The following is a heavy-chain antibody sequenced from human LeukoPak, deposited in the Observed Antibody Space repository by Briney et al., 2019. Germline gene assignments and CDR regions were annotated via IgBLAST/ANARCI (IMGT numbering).Heavy chain of an antibody. Sequence: GGSLRLSCAASGFTFDDYAMHWVRQAPGKGLEWVSGISWNSGSIGYADSVKGRLTISRDNAKNSLYLQMNSLRAEDTALYYCAKGQGDYSYYFDYWGQGTLVTVSS. V-gene: IGHV3-9*01. CDR3: AKGQGDYSYYFDY. CDR2: ISWNSGSI. J-gene: IGHJ4*02. D-gene: IGHD4-17*01. CDR1: GFTFDDYA.